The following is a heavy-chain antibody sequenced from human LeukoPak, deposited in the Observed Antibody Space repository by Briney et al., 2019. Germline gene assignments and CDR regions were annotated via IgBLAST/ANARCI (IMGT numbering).Heavy chain of an antibody. Sequence: SETLSLTCTVSGGSVSSGSYYCVWIRQPPGKGLEWIGSIFYSGSTYYNPSLKSRVTISLDTSKNQFSLKLSSVTAADTAVYYCARPYYDSRGYYVYWGQGTLVTVSS. D-gene: IGHD3-22*01. CDR3: ARPYYDSRGYYVY. CDR1: GGSVSSGSYY. V-gene: IGHV4-39*01. J-gene: IGHJ4*02. CDR2: IFYSGST.